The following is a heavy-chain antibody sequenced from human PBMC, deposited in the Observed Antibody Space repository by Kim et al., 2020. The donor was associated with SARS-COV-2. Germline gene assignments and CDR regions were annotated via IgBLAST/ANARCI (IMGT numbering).Heavy chain of an antibody. Sequence: LSLTCAASGLTFSSYAINWVRQAPGKGLEWVSAISGSGGSPWYADSVKGRFTISRDNSKNTLFLRMNSLRAEDTAVYYCATSVDIVSTNLDYYFYYGMDVWGQGTTVTVSS. V-gene: IGHV3-23*01. D-gene: IGHD5-12*01. CDR2: ISGSGGSP. CDR1: GLTFSSYA. J-gene: IGHJ6*02. CDR3: ATSVDIVSTNLDYYFYYGMDV.